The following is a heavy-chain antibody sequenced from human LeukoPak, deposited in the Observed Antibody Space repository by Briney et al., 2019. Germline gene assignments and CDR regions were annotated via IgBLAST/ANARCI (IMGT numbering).Heavy chain of an antibody. Sequence: ASVKVSCKASGYTFTGYYMHRVRQAPGQGLEWMGWINPNSGGTNYAQKFQGRVTMTRDTSISTAYMELSRLRSDDTAVYYCARTYCSSTNCYANYYYYYMDVWGKGTTVTVSS. CDR3: ARTYCSSTNCYANYYYYYMDV. CDR1: GYTFTGYY. CDR2: INPNSGGT. V-gene: IGHV1-2*02. J-gene: IGHJ6*03. D-gene: IGHD2-2*01.